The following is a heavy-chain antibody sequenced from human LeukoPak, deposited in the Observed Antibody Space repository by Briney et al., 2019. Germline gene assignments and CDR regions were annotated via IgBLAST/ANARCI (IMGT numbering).Heavy chain of an antibody. D-gene: IGHD2-2*01. Sequence: GGSLRLSCAASGFTFSDHYMDWVRQAPGKGLEWVGRARNKANSYATEYAASVKGRFTISRDDSENSLYLQMNSLKTEDTAVYYCARVRYCSSTTCRGAFDIWGQGTMVTVPS. CDR1: GFTFSDHY. J-gene: IGHJ3*02. V-gene: IGHV3-72*01. CDR2: ARNKANSYAT. CDR3: ARVRYCSSTTCRGAFDI.